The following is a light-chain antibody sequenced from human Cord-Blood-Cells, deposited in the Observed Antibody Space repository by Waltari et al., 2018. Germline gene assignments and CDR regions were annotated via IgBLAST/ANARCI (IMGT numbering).Light chain of an antibody. J-gene: IGKJ1*01. CDR1: QSIISY. CDR2: AAS. V-gene: IGKV1-39*01. CDR3: QHSYSTPWT. Sequence: DTQMTQYPSSLSASVGDRVTLTCRASQSIISYLNLYQKIPGKAPKLLIYAASSLQSGVPSRFSGSGSESDYTLTSSSLQPRDFSTYDCQHSYSTPWTSDQGTNVDIK.